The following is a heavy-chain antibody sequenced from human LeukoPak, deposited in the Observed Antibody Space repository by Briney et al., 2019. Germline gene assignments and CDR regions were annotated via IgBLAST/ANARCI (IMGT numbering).Heavy chain of an antibody. V-gene: IGHV1-18*01. CDR3: ARDVVEYCGGDCYSGNHEPFDY. CDR2: ISAYNGNT. CDR1: GYTFTSYG. Sequence: GASVKVSCTASGYTFTSYGISWVRQAPGQGLEWMGWISAYNGNTNYAQKLQGRVTMTTDTSTSTAYMELRSLRSDDTAVYYCARDVVEYCGGDCYSGNHEPFDYWGQGTLVTVSS. D-gene: IGHD2-21*02. J-gene: IGHJ4*02.